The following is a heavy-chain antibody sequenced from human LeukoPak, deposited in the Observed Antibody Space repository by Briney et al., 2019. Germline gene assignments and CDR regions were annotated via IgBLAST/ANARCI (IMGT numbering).Heavy chain of an antibody. J-gene: IGHJ4*02. CDR2: INPSGGRA. CDR1: GYTFSTYY. Sequence: ASVKVSCKASGYTFSTYYMHWVRQAPGQGLEWMGVINPSGGRATYAQKFQGRVTMTTDTSTSTVYMQLSSLRSEDTAVYYCSRDLGGSYFDYWGQGTLVTVSS. V-gene: IGHV1-46*01. D-gene: IGHD1-26*01. CDR3: SRDLGGSYFDY.